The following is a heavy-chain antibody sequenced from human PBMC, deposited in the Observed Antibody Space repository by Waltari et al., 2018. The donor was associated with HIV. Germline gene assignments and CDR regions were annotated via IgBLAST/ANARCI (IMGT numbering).Heavy chain of an antibody. V-gene: IGHV3-9*01. CDR1: GFTFAVYA. D-gene: IGHD2-15*01. CDR2: ITWNSGRT. Sequence: EVQLVESGGGLVQPGRSLRLPCAASGFTFAVYAMHWVQQVPGKGLEWVSGITWNSGRTGYADSVKGRFIISRDNAKNSLYLQMNSLRVEDTALYYCAKSDIDYGMDVWGQGTTVTVSS. J-gene: IGHJ6*02. CDR3: AKSDIDYGMDV.